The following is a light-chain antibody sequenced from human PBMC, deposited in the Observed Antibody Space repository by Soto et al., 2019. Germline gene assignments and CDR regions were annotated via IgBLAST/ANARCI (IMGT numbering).Light chain of an antibody. J-gene: IGKJ1*01. Sequence: DIQMTQSPSTLSASVGDRVTITCRASQSIGSSLAWYQQKPGKAPNLLISDASSLERGVPSRFSGSGSGTEFTLTIRSLQPDDFATYYCQQYNGYSRTFGQGTKVVIK. CDR3: QQYNGYSRT. CDR1: QSIGSS. CDR2: DAS. V-gene: IGKV1-5*01.